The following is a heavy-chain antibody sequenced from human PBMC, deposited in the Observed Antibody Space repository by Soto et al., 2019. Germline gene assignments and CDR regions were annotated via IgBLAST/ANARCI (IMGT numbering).Heavy chain of an antibody. CDR2: INHSGST. CDR1: GTPISGYY. CDR3: ARARSIAARPRAYYYGMDV. Sequence: SETLSLTCTGSGTPISGYYWSWIRQPPGKGLEWIGEINHSGSTNYNPSLKSRVTISVDTSKNQFSLKLSSVTAADTAVYYCARARSIAARPRAYYYGMDVWGQGTTVTVSS. D-gene: IGHD6-6*01. J-gene: IGHJ6*02. V-gene: IGHV4-34*01.